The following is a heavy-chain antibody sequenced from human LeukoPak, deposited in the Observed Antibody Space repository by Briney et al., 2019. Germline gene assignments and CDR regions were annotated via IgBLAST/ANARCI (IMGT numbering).Heavy chain of an antibody. CDR2: IYYSGST. J-gene: IGHJ4*02. D-gene: IGHD3-22*01. Sequence: TSETLSLTCTVSGGSISSSSYYWGWIRQPPGKGLEWIGSIYYSGSTYYNPSLKSRVTISVDTSKNQFSLKLSSVTAADTAVYYCARGSSGYFDYWGQGTLVTVSS. CDR3: ARGSSGYFDY. CDR1: GGSISSSSYY. V-gene: IGHV4-39*07.